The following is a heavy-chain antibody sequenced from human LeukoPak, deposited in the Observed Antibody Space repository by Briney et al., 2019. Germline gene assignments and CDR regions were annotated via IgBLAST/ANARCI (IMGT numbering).Heavy chain of an antibody. Sequence: GRSLRLSCAASGFTFSSYAMHRVRQAPGKGLEWVAVTSYDGHKKYYADSVKGRFTISRDNSKNTLYLQMNTLRAEDTAVYYCARSTHWELTGDRSYLDYWGQGTLVTVSS. CDR1: GFTFSSYA. CDR3: ARSTHWELTGDRSYLDY. D-gene: IGHD7-27*01. CDR2: TSYDGHKK. V-gene: IGHV3-30-3*01. J-gene: IGHJ4*02.